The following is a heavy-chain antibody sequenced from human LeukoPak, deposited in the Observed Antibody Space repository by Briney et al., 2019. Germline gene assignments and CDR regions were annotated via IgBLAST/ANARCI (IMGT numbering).Heavy chain of an antibody. J-gene: IGHJ6*03. D-gene: IGHD5-18*01. CDR2: INHSGST. Sequence: SETLSLTCAVYGGSFSGYYWSWIRQPPEKGQEWIGEINHSGSTNYNPSLKSRVTISVDTSKNQFSLKLSSVTAADTAVYYCARGSRGYSYGSPGPLMDVWGKGTTVTVSS. CDR3: ARGSRGYSYGSPGPLMDV. V-gene: IGHV4-34*01. CDR1: GGSFSGYY.